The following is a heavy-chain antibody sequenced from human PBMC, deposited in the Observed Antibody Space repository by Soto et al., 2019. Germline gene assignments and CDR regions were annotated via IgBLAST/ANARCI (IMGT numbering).Heavy chain of an antibody. J-gene: IGHJ4*02. CDR3: VKDPKGYCGGDCYFDY. Sequence: QVQLVESGGGVVQPGRSLRLSCAASGFTFSSYGVHWVRQAPGKGLEWVAVISYDGSNKYYADSVKGRFTISRDNSKNTLSLQMNSLRAEDTAVYYCVKDPKGYCGGDCYFDYWGQGTLVTVSS. V-gene: IGHV3-30*18. D-gene: IGHD2-21*02. CDR1: GFTFSSYG. CDR2: ISYDGSNK.